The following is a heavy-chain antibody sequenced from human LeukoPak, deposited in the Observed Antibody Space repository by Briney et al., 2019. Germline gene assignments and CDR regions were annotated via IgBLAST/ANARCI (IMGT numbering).Heavy chain of an antibody. CDR3: AREKNGYYYGSDDY. V-gene: IGHV3-23*01. CDR1: GFTLSSYG. D-gene: IGHD3-10*01. Sequence: QTGGSLRLSCAASGFTLSSYGMSWVRQAPGKGLEWVSTISGSGGRTYYADSVKGRFTISRDNSKNTLYLQMNSLRAEDTAVYYCAREKNGYYYGSDDYWGQGTLVTVSS. CDR2: ISGSGGRT. J-gene: IGHJ4*02.